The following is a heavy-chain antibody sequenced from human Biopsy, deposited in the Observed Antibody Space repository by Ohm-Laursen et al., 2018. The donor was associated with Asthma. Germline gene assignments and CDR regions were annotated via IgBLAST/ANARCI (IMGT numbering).Heavy chain of an antibody. J-gene: IGHJ4*02. V-gene: IGHV4-59*01. CDR1: AVSIRSYY. CDR2: IHYSGST. Sequence: GTLSLTCTVSAVSIRSYYWTWIRQRPGKGLEWIGNIHYSGSTYSNPSLKRRVTISVDTSKKQISLRLSSVIAADTAVYYCAGFCSGGNCPDHWGQGTLVTVSS. D-gene: IGHD2-15*01. CDR3: AGFCSGGNCPDH.